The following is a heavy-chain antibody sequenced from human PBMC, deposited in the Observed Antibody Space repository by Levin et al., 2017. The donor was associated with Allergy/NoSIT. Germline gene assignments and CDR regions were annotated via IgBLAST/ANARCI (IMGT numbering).Heavy chain of an antibody. CDR2: ISTTGSYI. CDR1: GFTFNIYP. J-gene: IGHJ3*02. Sequence: SCAASGFTFNIYPMSWVRQAPGKGLEWVSFISTTGSYIFYADSVKGRFSISRDNAKNSAYLQMNSLRVEDTAVYYCARGPDIWGEGTMVTVSS. V-gene: IGHV3-21*01. CDR3: ARGPDI.